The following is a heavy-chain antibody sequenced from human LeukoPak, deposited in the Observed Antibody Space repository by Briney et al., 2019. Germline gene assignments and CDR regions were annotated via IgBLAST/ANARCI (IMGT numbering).Heavy chain of an antibody. D-gene: IGHD1-26*01. Sequence: SQTLSLTCTVSGGSISGGDYSWSWIRQPAGTGLECIGHIYTDGSTNFNPSLKSRVTMSIDTSKNQFSLKLSSVTAADTAVYYCARSFTGEAFDIWGQGTMVTVSS. CDR1: GGSISGGDYS. V-gene: IGHV4-61*09. J-gene: IGHJ3*02. CDR3: ARSFTGEAFDI. CDR2: IYTDGST.